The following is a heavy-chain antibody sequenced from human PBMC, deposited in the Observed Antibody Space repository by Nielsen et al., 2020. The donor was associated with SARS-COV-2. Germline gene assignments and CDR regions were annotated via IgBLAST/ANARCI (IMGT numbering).Heavy chain of an antibody. CDR3: ARDNRIQLWLNYYYYGMDV. Sequence: WVRQAPGQGLEWMGGIIPFFGTPNYAQKFQDRVTISADKSTSTAYMELSGLRSDDTAVYYCARDNRIQLWLNYYYYGMDVWGQGTTVTVSS. D-gene: IGHD5-18*01. V-gene: IGHV1-69*06. J-gene: IGHJ6*02. CDR2: IIPFFGTP.